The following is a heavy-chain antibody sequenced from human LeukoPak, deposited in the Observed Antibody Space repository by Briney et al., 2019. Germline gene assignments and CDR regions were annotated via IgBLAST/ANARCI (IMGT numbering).Heavy chain of an antibody. CDR3: ARRSAAKGASDL. CDR2: VNSDGSTT. V-gene: IGHV3-74*01. Sequence: GGSLRLSCAASGFSFSSYWMHWVRQAPGKGLVWVSRVNSDGSTTNYAESVKGRITISRDNAKNTLYLQMNSLRAEDTALYYCARRSAAKGASDLWGQGTMVTVSS. J-gene: IGHJ3*01. CDR1: GFSFSSYW.